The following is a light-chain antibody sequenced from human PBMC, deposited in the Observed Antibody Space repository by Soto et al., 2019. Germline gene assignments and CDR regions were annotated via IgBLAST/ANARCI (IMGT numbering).Light chain of an antibody. V-gene: IGKV1-33*01. CDR2: DAS. Sequence: DVRVTQSPSSLSASVGDRVAITCQASQDISNYLNWYQQKPGKAPKLLIYDASNLETGVPSRFSGSGSGTDFTFTISSLQPEDIATYYCQQYDNLPLTFGGGTKVDI. CDR3: QQYDNLPLT. J-gene: IGKJ4*01. CDR1: QDISNY.